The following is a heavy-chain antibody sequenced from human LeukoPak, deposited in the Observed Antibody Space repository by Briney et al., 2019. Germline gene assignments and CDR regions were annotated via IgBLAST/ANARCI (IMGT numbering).Heavy chain of an antibody. CDR1: GFNVNTSY. V-gene: IGHV3-21*01. CDR3: ASSVPGAFDY. CDR2: ISSSSSYI. Sequence: GGSLRLSCAASGFNVNTSYMNWVRQAPGKGLEWVSSISSSSSYIYYADSVKGRFTISRDNAKNSLYLQMNSLRAEDTAVYYCASSVPGAFDYWGQGTLVTVSS. J-gene: IGHJ4*02. D-gene: IGHD3-10*01.